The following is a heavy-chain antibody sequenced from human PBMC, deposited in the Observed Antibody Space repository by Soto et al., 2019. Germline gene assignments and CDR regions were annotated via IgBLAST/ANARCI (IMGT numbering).Heavy chain of an antibody. CDR2: MNPNSGNT. V-gene: IGHV1-8*01. CDR3: ARGGSTRRYYYYGMDV. J-gene: IGHJ6*02. D-gene: IGHD2-2*01. Sequence: QVQLVQSGAEVKKPGASVKVSCKASGYTFTSYDINWVRQATGQGLEGMGWMNPNSGNTGYAQKFQGRVTMTRNTSISTAYMELSSLRSEDTAVYYCARGGSTRRYYYYGMDVWGQGTTVTVSS. CDR1: GYTFTSYD.